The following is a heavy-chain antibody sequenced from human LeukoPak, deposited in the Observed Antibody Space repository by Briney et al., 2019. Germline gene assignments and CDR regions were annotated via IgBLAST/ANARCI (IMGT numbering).Heavy chain of an antibody. J-gene: IGHJ4*02. CDR1: GGSISSYY. Sequence: PSETLSLTCTVSGGSISSYYWSWIRQPPGKGLEWIGYTYYSGSTNYNPSLKSRVTISVDTSKNQFSLKLSSVTAADTAVYYCARADSSSSESYYFDYWGQGTLVTVSS. V-gene: IGHV4-59*01. CDR3: ARADSSSSESYYFDY. CDR2: TYYSGST. D-gene: IGHD6-6*01.